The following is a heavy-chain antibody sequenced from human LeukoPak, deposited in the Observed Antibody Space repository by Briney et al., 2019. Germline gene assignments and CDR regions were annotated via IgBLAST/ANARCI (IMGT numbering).Heavy chain of an antibody. CDR2: ISGNNGNA. V-gene: IGHV1-18*01. CDR1: GYTFTTYF. Sequence: ASVKVSCKASGYTFTTYFISWGRQAPAQGLQWMGWISGNNGNANYAQNLQRRVTMTTDTSTSTAYMELRSLRSDDTAVYYCARDNPLGDDDLDYWGQGTLVTVSS. D-gene: IGHD1-1*01. CDR3: ARDNPLGDDDLDY. J-gene: IGHJ4*02.